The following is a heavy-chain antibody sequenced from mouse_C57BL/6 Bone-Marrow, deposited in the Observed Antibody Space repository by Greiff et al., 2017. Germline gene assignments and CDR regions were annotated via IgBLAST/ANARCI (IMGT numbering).Heavy chain of an antibody. J-gene: IGHJ2*01. CDR3: ARSHYYYGSSYRY. CDR1: GYTFTDYY. V-gene: IGHV1-19*01. D-gene: IGHD1-1*01. CDR2: INPYNGGT. Sequence: EVQLQQSGPVLVKPGASVKMSCKASGYTFTDYYMNWVKQSHGKSLEWIGVINPYNGGTSYNQKFKGKATLTVDKSSSTAYMERNSLTSEDSAVYYCARSHYYYGSSYRYWGQGTTLTVSS.